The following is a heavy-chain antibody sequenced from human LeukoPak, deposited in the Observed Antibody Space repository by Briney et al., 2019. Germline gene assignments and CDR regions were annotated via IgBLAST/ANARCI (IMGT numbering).Heavy chain of an antibody. CDR1: GFTVSSNY. J-gene: IGHJ4*02. V-gene: IGHV3-66*02. D-gene: IGHD4-17*01. CDR3: ARDQGNYGDYFDY. CDR2: IYSGGST. Sequence: GGSLRLSCAASGFTVSSNYMSWVRQAPGKGLERVSVIYSGGSTYYADSVKGRFTISRDNSKNTLYLQMNSLRAEDTAVYYCARDQGNYGDYFDYWGQGTLVTVSS.